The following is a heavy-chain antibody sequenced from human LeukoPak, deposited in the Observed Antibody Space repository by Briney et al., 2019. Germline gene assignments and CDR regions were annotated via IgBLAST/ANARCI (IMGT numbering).Heavy chain of an antibody. Sequence: GASVKVSCKASGGTFSSYAISWVRQAPGQGLEWMGRIIPILGIANYAQKFQGRVTITADKSTSTAYMELSSLRSEDTAVYYCARELRVVGYGPPVGALHPPDYWGQGTLVTVSS. J-gene: IGHJ4*02. CDR1: GGTFSSYA. CDR3: ARELRVVGYGPPVGALHPPDY. V-gene: IGHV1-69*04. D-gene: IGHD3-16*01. CDR2: IIPILGIA.